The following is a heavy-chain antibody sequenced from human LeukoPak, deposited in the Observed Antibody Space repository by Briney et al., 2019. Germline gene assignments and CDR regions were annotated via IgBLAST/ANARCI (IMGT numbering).Heavy chain of an antibody. V-gene: IGHV4-59*08. CDR1: GGSINTYY. Sequence: SETLSPTCTVSGGSINTYYWSWIRQPPGKGLEWIAYVRDNGESNYNPSLKSRVAISLDTANNQISLRLNFVTAADTAIYYCARQPANTAAFDIWGLGTMVTASS. D-gene: IGHD5-18*01. CDR2: VRDNGES. CDR3: ARQPANTAAFDI. J-gene: IGHJ3*02.